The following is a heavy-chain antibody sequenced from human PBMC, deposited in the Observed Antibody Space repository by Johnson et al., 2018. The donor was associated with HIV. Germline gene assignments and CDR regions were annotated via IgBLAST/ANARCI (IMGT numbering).Heavy chain of an antibody. Sequence: VQLVESGGGLVQPGGSLRLSCAASGFTFSSYWMSWVRQAPGKGLEWVANIKQDGSEKYYEDSVKGRFTISRDNAKNALYLQMNSLRAEDTAVYYCARDVGSGPAFDIWGQGTMVTVSS. D-gene: IGHD2-15*01. CDR1: GFTFSSYW. CDR2: IKQDGSEK. CDR3: ARDVGSGPAFDI. J-gene: IGHJ3*02. V-gene: IGHV3-7*01.